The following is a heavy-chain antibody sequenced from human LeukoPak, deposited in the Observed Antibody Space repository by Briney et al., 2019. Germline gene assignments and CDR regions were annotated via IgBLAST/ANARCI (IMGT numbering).Heavy chain of an antibody. D-gene: IGHD3-3*01. CDR1: GGTFSRYA. V-gene: IGHV1-18*01. J-gene: IGHJ6*02. CDR2: ISAYNGNT. CDR3: ARDAYYDFWSGYTNRDDYYYYGMDV. Sequence: ASVKVSCKASGGTFSRYAVSWVRQAPGQGLEWMGWISAYNGNTNYAQKLQGRVTMTTDTSTSTAYMELRSLRSDDTAVYYCARDAYYDFWSGYTNRDDYYYYGMDVWGQGTTVTVSS.